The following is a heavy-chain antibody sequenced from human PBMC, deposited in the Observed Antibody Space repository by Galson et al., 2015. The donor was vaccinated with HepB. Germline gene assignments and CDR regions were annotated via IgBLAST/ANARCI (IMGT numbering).Heavy chain of an antibody. V-gene: IGHV1-46*01. J-gene: IGHJ6*02. CDR3: ARARSSSPSYYYYGMDV. CDR1: GYTFTSYY. Sequence: SVKVSCKASGYTFTSYYMHWVRQAPGQGLEWMGIINPSGGSTSYAQKFQGRVTMTRDTSTSTVYMELSSLRSEDTAVYYCARARSSSPSYYYYGMDVWGQGTTVTVSS. CDR2: INPSGGST. D-gene: IGHD6-6*01.